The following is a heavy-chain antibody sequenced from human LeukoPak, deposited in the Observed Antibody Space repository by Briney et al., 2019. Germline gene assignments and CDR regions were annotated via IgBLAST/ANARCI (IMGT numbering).Heavy chain of an antibody. V-gene: IGHV3-53*01. CDR2: IYSGGST. CDR3: ATMRYLTLDY. CDR1: GFTVSAKY. D-gene: IGHD1-14*01. J-gene: IGHJ4*02. Sequence: QPGGPLRLSCAASGFTVSAKYMSWVRQAPGKGLQWVSIIYSGGSTYYADSVKGRFTISRDISSNTLYLQMYGLRADDAAMYYCATMRYLTLDYWGQGSLVAVSS.